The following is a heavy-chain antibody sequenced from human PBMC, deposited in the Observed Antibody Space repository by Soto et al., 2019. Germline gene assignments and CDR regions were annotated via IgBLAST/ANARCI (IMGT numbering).Heavy chain of an antibody. J-gene: IGHJ4*02. V-gene: IGHV4-39*01. Sequence: NPSETLSLTCTVSGGSISSSSYYWGWIRQPPGKGLEWIGSIYYSGSTYYNPSLKSRVTISVDTSKNQFSLKLSSVTAADTAVYYCARSRYYFDYWGQGTLVTVSS. CDR3: ARSRYYFDY. CDR1: GGSISSSSYY. CDR2: IYYSGST.